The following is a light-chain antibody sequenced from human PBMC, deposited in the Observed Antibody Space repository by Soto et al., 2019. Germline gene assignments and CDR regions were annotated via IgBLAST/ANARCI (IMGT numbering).Light chain of an antibody. CDR2: SNN. Sequence: QSVLTQPPSASGTPGQRVTISCSGSSSNIGSNTVNWYQQLPGTAPKLLTYSNNQRPSGVPDRFFGSKSGTSASLAISGLQSEDEADYYCAAWDDSLNGVVFGGGTQLTVL. J-gene: IGLJ2*01. CDR3: AAWDDSLNGVV. CDR1: SSNIGSNT. V-gene: IGLV1-44*01.